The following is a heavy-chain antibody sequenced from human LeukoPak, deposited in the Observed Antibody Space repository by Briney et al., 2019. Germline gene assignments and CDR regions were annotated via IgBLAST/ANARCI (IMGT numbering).Heavy chain of an antibody. CDR3: SRGPTDYQNGWFDA. V-gene: IGHV1-8*03. CDR1: GYTFNSYY. D-gene: IGHD2-2*01. CDR2: MNPNSGNT. Sequence: ASVKVSCKASGYTFNSYYINWVRQAPGQGLEWMGWMNPNSGNTGYAQKFQGRGTIIRNTSISTAYMEVSRLRYEDTAVYYCSRGPTDYQNGWFDAWGQGTLVTVSS. J-gene: IGHJ5*02.